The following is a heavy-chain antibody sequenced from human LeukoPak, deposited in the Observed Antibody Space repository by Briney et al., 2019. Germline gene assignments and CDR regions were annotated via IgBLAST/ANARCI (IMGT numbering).Heavy chain of an antibody. CDR1: GYTFTSYD. Sequence: ASVKVSCKASGYTFTSYDINWVRQATGQGLEWMGWMNPNSGNTGYAQKFQGRVTMTRNTSISTAYMELSSLRSEDTAVYYYARIIISGSGWYGNYYYYGMDVWGQGTTVTVSS. V-gene: IGHV1-8*01. CDR3: ARIIISGSGWYGNYYYYGMDV. CDR2: MNPNSGNT. J-gene: IGHJ6*02. D-gene: IGHD6-19*01.